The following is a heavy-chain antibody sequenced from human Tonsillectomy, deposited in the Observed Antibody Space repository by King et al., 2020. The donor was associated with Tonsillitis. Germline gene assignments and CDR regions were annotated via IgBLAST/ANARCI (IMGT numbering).Heavy chain of an antibody. CDR3: ARLGPGGSHFDD. V-gene: IGHV1-2*02. CDR2: INPNSGGT. J-gene: IGHJ4*02. CDR1: GYTFTGYY. D-gene: IGHD6-25*01. Sequence: QLVQSGAEVKKPGASVKVSCKASGYTFTGYYMHWVRQAPGQGLEWMGWINPNSGGTNYVQKFQGRVTMTRDTSISTAYMELSRLRSDDTAVYFCARLGPGGSHFDDWGQGTLVTVSS.